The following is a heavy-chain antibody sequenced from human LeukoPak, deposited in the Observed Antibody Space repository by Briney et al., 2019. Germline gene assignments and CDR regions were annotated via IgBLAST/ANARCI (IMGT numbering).Heavy chain of an antibody. CDR2: INPNSGGT. J-gene: IGHJ4*02. D-gene: IGHD6-13*01. CDR3: ARRGSSSWYYYFDY. Sequence: ASVKVSCKASGYTFTGYYMHWVRQAPGQGLEWMGRINPNSGGTNYAQKFQGRVTMTRDTSISTAYMELSRLRSDDTAVCYCARRGSSSWYYYFDYWGQGTLVTVSS. V-gene: IGHV1-2*06. CDR1: GYTFTGYY.